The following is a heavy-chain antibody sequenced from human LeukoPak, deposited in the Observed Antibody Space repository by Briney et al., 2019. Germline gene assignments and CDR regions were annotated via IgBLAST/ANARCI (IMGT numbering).Heavy chain of an antibody. Sequence: ASVKVSCKASGYTFTNYDINWVRQTTGQGLGWMGWMNPSSGTTVYAQKFQGRVTMTRDTSMSTAYMELSSLRSEDTAVYYCARAPHCTSGNCYTGESWFDPWGQGTLVTVSS. CDR3: ARAPHCTSGNCYTGESWFDP. J-gene: IGHJ5*02. CDR2: MNPSSGTT. V-gene: IGHV1-8*01. CDR1: GYTFTNYD. D-gene: IGHD2-2*02.